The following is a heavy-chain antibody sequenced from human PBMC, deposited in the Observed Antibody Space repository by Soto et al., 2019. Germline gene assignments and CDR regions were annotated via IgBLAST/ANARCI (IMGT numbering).Heavy chain of an antibody. J-gene: IGHJ5*02. CDR1: GFTFSSYS. D-gene: IGHD3-3*01. CDR2: ISSSSSTI. Sequence: GGSLRLSCAASGFTFSSYSMNWVRQAPGKGLEWVSYISSSSSTIYYADSVKGRFTISRDNAKNSLYLQMNSLRDEDTAVYYCARDSSPYDFWSGSNWFDPWGQGTLVTVSS. CDR3: ARDSSPYDFWSGSNWFDP. V-gene: IGHV3-48*02.